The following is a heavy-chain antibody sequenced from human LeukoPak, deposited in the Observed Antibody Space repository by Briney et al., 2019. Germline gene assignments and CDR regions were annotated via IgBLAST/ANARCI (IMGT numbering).Heavy chain of an antibody. CDR2: ISYDGSNK. CDR1: GFTFSSYG. V-gene: IGHV3-30*18. CDR3: AKGTGMMWFDP. Sequence: GGSLRLSCAASGFTFSSYGMHWVRQAPGKGLEWVAVISYDGSNKYYADSVKGRFTISRDNSKNTLYLQMNSLRAEDTAVYYCAKGTGMMWFDPWGQGTLVTVSS. D-gene: IGHD3-16*01. J-gene: IGHJ5*02.